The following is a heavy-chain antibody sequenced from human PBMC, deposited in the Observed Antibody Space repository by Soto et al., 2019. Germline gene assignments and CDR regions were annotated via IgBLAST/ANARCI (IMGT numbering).Heavy chain of an antibody. V-gene: IGHV1-2*02. CDR3: ARGGGVGVAGSAAFDM. J-gene: IGHJ3*02. CDR2: INPATGAA. Sequence: QLHLVQSGAVVKKPGASVTVSCSASGYPVTAYYMHWVRQAPGRGLEWMGGINPATGAAKYTPTFQSRVTMARDTPTSTVFMELSGLTSEDTAVFYCARGGGVGVAGSAAFDMWGQGTLVTVSS. D-gene: IGHD3-3*01. CDR1: GYPVTAYY.